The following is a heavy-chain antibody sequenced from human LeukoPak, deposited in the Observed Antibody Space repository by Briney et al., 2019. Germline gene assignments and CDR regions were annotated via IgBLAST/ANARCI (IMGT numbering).Heavy chain of an antibody. J-gene: IGHJ4*02. V-gene: IGHV3-48*03. CDR3: AKRGTMGVY. CDR1: GFTFSSYE. Sequence: GGSLRLSCVASGFTFSSYEMNWVRQAPGKGLEWVSYISKSDSTIYYADSVKGRFTISRDNSKNTLYLQMNSLRAEDTAVYYCAKRGTMGVYWGQGTLVTVSS. D-gene: IGHD4/OR15-4a*01. CDR2: ISKSDSTI.